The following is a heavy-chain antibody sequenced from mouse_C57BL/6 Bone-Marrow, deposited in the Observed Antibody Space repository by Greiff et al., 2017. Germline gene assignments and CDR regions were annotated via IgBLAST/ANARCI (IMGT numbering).Heavy chain of an antibody. J-gene: IGHJ1*03. Sequence: QVQLQQSGAELARPGASVKLSCKASGYTFTSYGISWVKQRTGQGLEWIGEIYPRGGNTYYNEKFKGKATLTADKSSSTAYMELRSLTSEDSAVXFWAKCNIIALVVNLWYFDVSGTETTVTASS. CDR2: IYPRGGNT. D-gene: IGHD1-3*01. V-gene: IGHV1-81*01. CDR1: GYTFTSYG. CDR3: AKCNIIALVVNLWYFDV.